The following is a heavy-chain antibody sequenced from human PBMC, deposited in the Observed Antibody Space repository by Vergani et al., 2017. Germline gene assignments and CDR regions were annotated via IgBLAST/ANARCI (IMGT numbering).Heavy chain of an antibody. CDR1: GYTFSSYT. V-gene: IGHV1-69*09. D-gene: IGHD1-26*01. CDR2: IIPILGIA. J-gene: IGHJ6*02. Sequence: QVQLVQSGAEVKKPGASVKVSCKASGYTFSSYTISWVRQAPGQGLEWMGRIIPILGIANYAQKFQGRVTITADKSTSTAYMELSSLRSEDTAVYYCARALVVGATNYYYGMDVWGQGTTVTVSS. CDR3: ARALVVGATNYYYGMDV.